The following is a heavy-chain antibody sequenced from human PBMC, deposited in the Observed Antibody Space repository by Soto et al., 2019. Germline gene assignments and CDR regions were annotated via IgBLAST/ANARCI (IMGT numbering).Heavy chain of an antibody. CDR3: ATSGRESTTFSRSFDP. J-gene: IGHJ5*02. CDR1: GSSISTDFY. Sequence: SETLSLTCVVSGSSISTDFYWGLIRQAPGKALEWIGSIYHSGTTYYNPSLRSRLTISVDTSNNQFSLMLRSVTAADTAVYHGATSGRESTTFSRSFDPWVQGALV. D-gene: IGHD1-1*01. CDR2: IYHSGTT. V-gene: IGHV4-38-2*01.